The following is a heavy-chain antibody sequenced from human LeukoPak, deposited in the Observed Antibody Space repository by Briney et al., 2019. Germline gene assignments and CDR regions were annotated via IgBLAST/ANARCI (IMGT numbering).Heavy chain of an antibody. CDR2: INHSGST. V-gene: IGHV4-34*01. Sequence: SETLSLTCAVYGGSFSGYYWSWIRQPPGKGLEWIGEINHSGSTNYNPSLKSRVTISVDTSKNQFSLKLSSVTAADTAVYYCARGLGSSSLYYFDYWGQGTLVTVSS. CDR3: ARGLGSSSLYYFDY. D-gene: IGHD6-6*01. J-gene: IGHJ4*02. CDR1: GGSFSGYY.